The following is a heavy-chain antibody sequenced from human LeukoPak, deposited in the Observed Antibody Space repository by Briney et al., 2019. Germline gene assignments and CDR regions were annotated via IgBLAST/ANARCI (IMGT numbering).Heavy chain of an antibody. CDR3: VRGNYDSRGYSNAFDI. D-gene: IGHD3-22*01. Sequence: PSETLSLTCTVSGVSLRGSYWSWIRQPPGKRLEWIGYIYYSGSTNSNPSLKSRVTISADTSKNQFSLKLNSVTAADTAVYYCVRGNYDSRGYSNAFDIWGQGAMVTVSS. V-gene: IGHV4-59*01. CDR2: IYYSGST. J-gene: IGHJ3*02. CDR1: GVSLRGSY.